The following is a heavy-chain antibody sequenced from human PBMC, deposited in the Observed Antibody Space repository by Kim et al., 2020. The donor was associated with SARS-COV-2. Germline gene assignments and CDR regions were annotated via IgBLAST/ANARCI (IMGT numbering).Heavy chain of an antibody. CDR3: AGSPCSSTSCYGMEYLDY. CDR1: GFTFSSYW. Sequence: GGSLRLSCAASGFTFSSYWMNWVRQAPGKGLEWVANIKQDGSEKYYVDSVKGRFTISRDNAKNSLYLQMNSLRAEDTAVYYCAGSPCSSTSCYGMEYLDYWGQGTLVTVSS. D-gene: IGHD2-2*01. J-gene: IGHJ4*02. V-gene: IGHV3-7*01. CDR2: IKQDGSEK.